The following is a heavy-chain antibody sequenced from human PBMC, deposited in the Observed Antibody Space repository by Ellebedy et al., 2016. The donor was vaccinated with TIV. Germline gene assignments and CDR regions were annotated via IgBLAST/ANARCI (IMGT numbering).Heavy chain of an antibody. CDR3: ARDLMASGWFDP. V-gene: IGHV4-59*01. CDR2: FHYSGST. CDR1: GGSISSYY. J-gene: IGHJ5*02. D-gene: IGHD5-24*01. Sequence: MPSETLSLTCTVSGGSISSYYWSWIRQPPGKGLEWIGDFHYSGSTKYNPSLKSRATISVDTSKNQLSLNLNSVTAADTAVYYCARDLMASGWFDPWGQGTLVTVSS.